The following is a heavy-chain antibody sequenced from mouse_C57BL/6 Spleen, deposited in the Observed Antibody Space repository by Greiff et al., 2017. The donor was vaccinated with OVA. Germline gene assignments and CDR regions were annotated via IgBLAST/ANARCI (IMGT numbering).Heavy chain of an antibody. V-gene: IGHV1-15*01. CDR1: GYTFTDYE. CDR2: IDPETGGT. D-gene: IGHD2-1*01. CDR3: TRVGIYYGNYEFAY. J-gene: IGHJ3*01. Sequence: QVQLKQSGAELVRPGASVTLSCKASGYTFTDYEMHWVKQTPVHGLEWIGAIDPETGGTAYNQKFKGKAILTADKSSSTAYMELRSLTSEDSAVYYCTRVGIYYGNYEFAYWGQGTLVTVSA.